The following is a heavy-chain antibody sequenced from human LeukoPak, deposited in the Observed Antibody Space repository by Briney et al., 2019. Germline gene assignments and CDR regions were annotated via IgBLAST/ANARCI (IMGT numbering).Heavy chain of an antibody. D-gene: IGHD1-26*01. CDR3: ARDDHGAYSGSYSSPFDY. CDR1: GRTFSSYA. V-gene: IGHV1-69*13. Sequence: ASVKVSCKASGRTFSSYAISWVRQAPGQGLEWMGGIIPILGTANYAQKFQGRVTITADESTSTAYMELSSLRSEDTAVYYCARDDHGAYSGSYSSPFDYWGQGTLVTVSS. CDR2: IIPILGTA. J-gene: IGHJ4*02.